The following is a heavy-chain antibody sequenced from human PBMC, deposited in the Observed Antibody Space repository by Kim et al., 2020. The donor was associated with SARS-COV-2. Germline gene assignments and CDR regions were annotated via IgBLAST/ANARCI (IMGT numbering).Heavy chain of an antibody. V-gene: IGHV1-46*01. CDR1: GFTFLSSY. CDR3: ARDPTGYSNFEGYGMDV. Sequence: ASVKVSCKASGFTFLSSYIHWVRQAPGPGLEWMGIIKLIDGSTTLAQKFRGRVTMTRDTSTSTVYLELSGLLSEDTAVYFCARDPTGYSNFEGYGMDVWGNGTTVTVSS. D-gene: IGHD4-4*01. J-gene: IGHJ6*04. CDR2: IKLIDGST.